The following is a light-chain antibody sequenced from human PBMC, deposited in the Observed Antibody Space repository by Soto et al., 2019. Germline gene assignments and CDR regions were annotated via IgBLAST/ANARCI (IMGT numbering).Light chain of an antibody. V-gene: IGKV3-11*01. CDR3: RHRGEWPPGAT. CDR1: QSIRNS. CDR2: DAS. Sequence: EIVLTQSPATLSLSPGERATLSCRASQSIRNSLAWYQQKPGQAPRLLIYDASNRATSIPARFGGRGSGTDFTLTISSLEPEDFAVYYCRHRGEWPPGATFGQGTRLEIK. J-gene: IGKJ5*01.